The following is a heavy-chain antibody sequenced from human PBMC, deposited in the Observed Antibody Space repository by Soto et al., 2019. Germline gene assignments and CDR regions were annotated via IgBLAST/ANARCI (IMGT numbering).Heavy chain of an antibody. CDR1: GFTFSNAW. CDR3: ATRPAPYYADWSLDY. Sequence: EVQLVESGGDLVKPGGSLRLSCAASGFTFSNAWMTWVRQAPGKGLEWVGRIKSNTDGGALEYAAPLKDRFTISRDDSRSTLYLQLNSLKHEDTAVYYCATRPAPYYADWSLDYWGQGTLVTVSS. J-gene: IGHJ4*02. CDR2: IKSNTDGGAL. V-gene: IGHV3-15*01. D-gene: IGHD3-16*01.